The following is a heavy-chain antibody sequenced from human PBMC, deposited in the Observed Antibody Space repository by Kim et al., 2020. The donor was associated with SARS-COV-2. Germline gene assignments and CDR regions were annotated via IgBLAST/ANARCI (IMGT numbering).Heavy chain of an antibody. D-gene: IGHD5-12*01. V-gene: IGHV3-30*04. Sequence: GGSLRLSCAASGFTFSSYAMHWVRQAPGKGLEWVAVISYDGSNKYYADSVKGRFTISRDNSKNTLYLQMNSLRAEDTAVYYCARDRKMATIRRHLDYWG. CDR2: ISYDGSNK. CDR3: ARDRKMATIRRHLDY. CDR1: GFTFSSYA. J-gene: IGHJ4*01.